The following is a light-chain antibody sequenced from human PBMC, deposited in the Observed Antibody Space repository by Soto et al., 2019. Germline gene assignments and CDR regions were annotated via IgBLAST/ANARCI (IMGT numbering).Light chain of an antibody. CDR2: GAS. V-gene: IGKV1-6*01. CDR1: QGIRSD. J-gene: IGKJ1*01. Sequence: IQVTQSPPSLSASVGDRVTISFRASQGIRSDLAWYQQKPGKVPKLLIYGASKLASGVPSRFSGSGFGTDFTITISSLQPEDFATYYCLQDYNFPWAFGQGTKVEIK. CDR3: LQDYNFPWA.